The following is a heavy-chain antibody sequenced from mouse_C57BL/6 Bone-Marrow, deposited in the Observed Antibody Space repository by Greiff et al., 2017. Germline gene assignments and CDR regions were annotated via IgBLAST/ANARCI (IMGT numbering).Heavy chain of an antibody. V-gene: IGHV1-64*01. J-gene: IGHJ2*01. CDR2: IHPNSGST. D-gene: IGHD1-1*01. CDR1: GYTFTSYW. CDR3: ARGSSYGGYYFDY. Sequence: QVQLQQPGAELVKPGASVKLSCKASGYTFTSYWMHWVKQRPGQGLEWIGMIHPNSGSTNYNEKFKSKATLTVDKSSSTAYMQLSSLTSEDSAVYYCARGSSYGGYYFDYWGQGTTLTGSS.